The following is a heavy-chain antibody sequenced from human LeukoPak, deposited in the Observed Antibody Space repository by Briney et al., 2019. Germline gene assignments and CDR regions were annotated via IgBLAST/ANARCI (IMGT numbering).Heavy chain of an antibody. D-gene: IGHD2-2*01. CDR2: FDPEDGET. Sequence: ASVKVSCKVSGYTLTELSMHWVRQAPGKGLEWMGGFDPEDGETIYAQKFQGRVTMTEDTSTDTAYMELSSLRSEDTAVYYCATVSCSSTSCYGLKVHWFDPWGQGTLVTVSS. V-gene: IGHV1-24*01. CDR3: ATVSCSSTSCYGLKVHWFDP. CDR1: GYTLTELS. J-gene: IGHJ5*02.